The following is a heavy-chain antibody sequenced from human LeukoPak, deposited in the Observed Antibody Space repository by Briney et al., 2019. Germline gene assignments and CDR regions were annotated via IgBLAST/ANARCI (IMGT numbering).Heavy chain of an antibody. J-gene: IGHJ5*02. CDR3: ARGAYYGSGSYYKT. D-gene: IGHD3-10*01. V-gene: IGHV3-23*01. CDR1: GFTFSSYA. CDR2: ISGSGGST. Sequence: PGGSLRLSCAASGFTFSSYAMSWVRQAPGKGLEWVSAISGSGGSTYYADSVKGRFTISRDNSKNTLYLQMNSLRAEDTAVYYCARGAYYGSGSYYKTWGQGTLVTVSS.